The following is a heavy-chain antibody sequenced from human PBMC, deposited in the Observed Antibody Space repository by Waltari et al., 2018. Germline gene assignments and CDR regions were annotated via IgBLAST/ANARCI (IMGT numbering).Heavy chain of an antibody. CDR1: GLNFSGSI. D-gene: IGHD1-1*01. CDR3: TRQGPTPDDDFDY. V-gene: IGHV3-73*01. CDR2: IRRQTHDYAT. J-gene: IGHJ4*02. Sequence: EVQLVESGGGLVQPGGSLKLSCAASGLNFSGSIMHWVRQASGKGLEWVCSIRRQTHDYATVYDASVKGRFTISRDDSKNTAYLQMNSLRTEDTAVYYCTRQGPTPDDDFDYWGQGTLVTVPS.